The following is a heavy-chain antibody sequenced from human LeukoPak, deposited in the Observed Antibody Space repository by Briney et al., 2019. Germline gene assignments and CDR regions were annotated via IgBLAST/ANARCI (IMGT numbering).Heavy chain of an antibody. J-gene: IGHJ4*02. Sequence: SETLSLTCTVSGGSISSYYWSWIRQPPGKGLEWIGYIYYSGSTNYNPSLKSRVTISVDTSKNQFSLKLSSVTAADTAVYYCAVFSYQRALVYYWGQGTLVTVSS. CDR2: IYYSGST. V-gene: IGHV4-59*01. CDR3: AVFSYQRALVYY. CDR1: GGSISSYY. D-gene: IGHD2-2*01.